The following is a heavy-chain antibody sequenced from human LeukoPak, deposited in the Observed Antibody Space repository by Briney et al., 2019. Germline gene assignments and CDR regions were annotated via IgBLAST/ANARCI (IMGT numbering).Heavy chain of an antibody. CDR2: ISGSGGST. D-gene: IGHD3-22*01. J-gene: IGHJ4*02. V-gene: IGHV3-23*01. CDR3: AKVATYYYDSSGYSDY. Sequence: GGSLRLSCAASGFTFSDYYMSWIRQAPGKGLEWVSAISGSGGSTYYADSVKGRFTISRDNSKNTLYLQMNSLRAEDTAVYYCAKVATYYYDSSGYSDYWGQGTLVTVSS. CDR1: GFTFSDYY.